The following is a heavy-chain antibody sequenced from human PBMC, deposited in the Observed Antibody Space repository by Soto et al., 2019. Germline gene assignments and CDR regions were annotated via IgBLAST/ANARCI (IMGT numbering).Heavy chain of an antibody. D-gene: IGHD6-6*01. CDR3: ARDQREKAARQFDP. Sequence: QVQLVQSGAEVKKPGSSVKVCCKASGGTFSSYAISWVRQAPGQGLEWMGGIIPIFGTANYAQKFQVRVTITADESTSTAYMELSSMRSEDTAVYYCARDQREKAARQFDPWGQGTLVTVSS. V-gene: IGHV1-69*01. J-gene: IGHJ5*02. CDR1: GGTFSSYA. CDR2: IIPIFGTA.